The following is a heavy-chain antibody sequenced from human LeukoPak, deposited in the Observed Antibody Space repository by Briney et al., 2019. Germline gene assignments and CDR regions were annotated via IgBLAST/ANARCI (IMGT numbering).Heavy chain of an antibody. V-gene: IGHV1-18*04. CDR1: GYTFTGYY. D-gene: IGHD3-3*01. CDR3: ATALRFLGGMDV. CDR2: ISAYNGNT. Sequence: ASVKVSCKASGYTFTGYYMHWVRQAPGQGLEWMGWISAYNGNTNYAQKLQGRVTMTTDTSTSTAYMELRSLRSDDTAVYYCATALRFLGGMDVWGQGTTVTVSS. J-gene: IGHJ6*02.